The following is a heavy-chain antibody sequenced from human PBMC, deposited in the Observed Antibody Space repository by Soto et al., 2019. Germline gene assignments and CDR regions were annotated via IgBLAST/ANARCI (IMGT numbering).Heavy chain of an antibody. V-gene: IGHV4-4*07. D-gene: IGHD3-22*01. J-gene: IGHJ3*01. CDR1: GGSISSYY. CDR2: IYTSGST. Sequence: SETLSLTCTVSGGSISSYYWSWIRQPAGKGLEWIGRIYTSGSTNYNPSLKSRVTMSVDTSKNQFSLKLSSVTAADTAVYYCARHEYVSSSYDLLDVWGRGTMVTVSS. CDR3: ARHEYVSSSYDLLDV.